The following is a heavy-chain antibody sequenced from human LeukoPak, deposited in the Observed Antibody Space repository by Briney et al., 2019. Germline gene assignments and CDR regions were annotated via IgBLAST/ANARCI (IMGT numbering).Heavy chain of an antibody. CDR2: IYSSGST. V-gene: IGHV4-4*07. Sequence: KPSETLSLTCIVSGDSISIFYWSWIPQTGEKGLESIGRIYSSGSTNYNPSLESRVTMSVDTSKNQFSLRLSSVTAADTAVYYWARGPAAGTGCFDPWGQGTLVTVSS. CDR3: ARGPAAGTGCFDP. J-gene: IGHJ5*02. D-gene: IGHD6-13*01. CDR1: GDSISIFY.